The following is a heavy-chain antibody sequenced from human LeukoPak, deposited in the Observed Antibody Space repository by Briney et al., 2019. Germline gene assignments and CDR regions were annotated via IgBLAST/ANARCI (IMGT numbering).Heavy chain of an antibody. CDR2: INHSGST. Sequence: PSETLSLTCAVYGGSFSGYYWSWIRQPPGKGLEWIGEINHSGSTNYNPSLKSRVTISVDTSKNQFSLKLSSVTAADTAVYYCARLCSSTSCHYSDAFDIWGQGTMVTVSS. CDR1: GGSFSGYY. V-gene: IGHV4-34*01. J-gene: IGHJ3*02. D-gene: IGHD2-2*01. CDR3: ARLCSSTSCHYSDAFDI.